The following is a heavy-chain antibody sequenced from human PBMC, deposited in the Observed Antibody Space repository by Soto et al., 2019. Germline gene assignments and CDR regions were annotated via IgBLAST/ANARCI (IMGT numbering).Heavy chain of an antibody. CDR3: ARHYPYSRGWYYFDY. J-gene: IGHJ4*02. CDR2: IYYAGNT. CDR1: GGSVSSSHYY. Sequence: QLQLQESGPGLVKPSETLSLTCTVSGGSVSSSHYYWGWIRQPPGKGLEWIGSIYYAGNTYYNPCLKSRVTISVDTSKNQFSLKLSSVTAADTAVYYCARHYPYSRGWYYFDYWGRGTLVTVSS. V-gene: IGHV4-39*01. D-gene: IGHD6-19*01.